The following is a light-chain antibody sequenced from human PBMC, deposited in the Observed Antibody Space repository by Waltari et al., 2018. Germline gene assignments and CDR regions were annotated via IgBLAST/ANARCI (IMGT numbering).Light chain of an antibody. Sequence: EIVLTQSPGTLSLSPGERATLSCRASQSVSSSYLAWYQQKPGQAPRLLIQGASSRATVIPDRFSGSGSGTDFTLTISRLEPEDLAVYYCQQYGSSPPITFGQGTRLEIK. CDR1: QSVSSSY. CDR3: QQYGSSPPIT. V-gene: IGKV3-20*01. CDR2: GAS. J-gene: IGKJ5*01.